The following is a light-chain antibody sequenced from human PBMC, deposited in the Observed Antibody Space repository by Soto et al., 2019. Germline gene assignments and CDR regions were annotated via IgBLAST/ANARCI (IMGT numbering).Light chain of an antibody. Sequence: EIVLTQSPGTLSVSPGERATLCCRASQSISSSYLAWYQQKPGQAPRLLIYAASSRATGIPDRFSGSGSGTDFTLTISRLEPEDFAVYYCQQYGSSSYTFGQGTQFEIK. CDR2: AAS. V-gene: IGKV3-20*01. CDR1: QSISSSY. J-gene: IGKJ2*01. CDR3: QQYGSSSYT.